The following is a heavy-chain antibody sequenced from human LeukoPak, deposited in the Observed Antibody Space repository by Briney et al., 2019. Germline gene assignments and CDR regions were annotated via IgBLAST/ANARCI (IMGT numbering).Heavy chain of an antibody. J-gene: IGHJ4*02. CDR2: ISGDGGST. V-gene: IGHV3-43*02. D-gene: IGHD3-16*02. CDR1: GFTFDDYA. CDR3: AKXPQDDXVWGSYRYGLDY. Sequence: GGSLRLSCAASGFTFDDYAMHWVRQAPGKGLEWVSLISGDGGSTYYADSVKGRFTISRDNSKNSLYLQMNSLRTEDTALYYCAKXPQDDXVWGSYRYGLDYWGQGTLVTVSS.